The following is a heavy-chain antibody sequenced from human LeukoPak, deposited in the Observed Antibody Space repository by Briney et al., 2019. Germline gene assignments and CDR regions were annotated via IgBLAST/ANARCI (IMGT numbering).Heavy chain of an antibody. D-gene: IGHD3-3*01. Sequence: GGSLRLSCAVSGFTFSSYWMHWVRQAPGKGLVWVSHIVSDATTTSYADSVKGRFTISRDNAKNTLYLQMNSLRAEDTAVYYCAREALRFPLFDPWGQGTLVTVPS. V-gene: IGHV3-74*01. CDR2: IVSDATTT. J-gene: IGHJ5*02. CDR3: AREALRFPLFDP. CDR1: GFTFSSYW.